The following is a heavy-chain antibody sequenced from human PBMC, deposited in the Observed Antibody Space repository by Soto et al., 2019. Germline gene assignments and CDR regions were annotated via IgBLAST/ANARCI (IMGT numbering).Heavy chain of an antibody. CDR3: ARGAFCGGAPGCRDMDV. D-gene: IGHD2-21*01. CDR2: ISAYNGNT. J-gene: IGHJ6*02. CDR1: GYTFISHS. V-gene: IGHV1-18*01. Sequence: ASVKVSCKSSGYTFISHSITWVRQAPGQGLEWMGRISAYNGNTNYAQKLQGRVTMTTDTSTNTTYMELRNLRSDDTAVYYCARGAFCGGAPGCRDMDVWGQGTTVTVSS.